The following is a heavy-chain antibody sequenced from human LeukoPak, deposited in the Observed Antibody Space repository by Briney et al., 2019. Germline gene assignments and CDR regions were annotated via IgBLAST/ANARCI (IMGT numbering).Heavy chain of an antibody. CDR3: ARSIRFLEWPSLYYYYYGMDV. J-gene: IGHJ6*02. Sequence: SETLSLTCTVSGGSISSYYWSWIRQPPGKGLEWIGYIYYSGSTNYNPSLKSRVIISVDTSKNQFSLKLSSVTAADTAVYYCARSIRFLEWPSLYYYYYGMDVWGQGTTVTVSS. V-gene: IGHV4-59*01. CDR2: IYYSGST. CDR1: GGSISSYY. D-gene: IGHD3-3*01.